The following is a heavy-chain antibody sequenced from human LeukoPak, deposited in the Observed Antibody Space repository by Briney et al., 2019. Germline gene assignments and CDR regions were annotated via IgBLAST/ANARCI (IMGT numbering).Heavy chain of an antibody. CDR1: GFTFSTFW. V-gene: IGHV3-7*05. CDR2: IKPDGGAK. J-gene: IGHJ4*02. CDR3: ATVGVGPLYFAY. D-gene: IGHD1-26*01. Sequence: GGSLRLSCAASGFTFSTFWMSWVRQAPGKGLEWVANIKPDGGAKYYVDSVKGRFTISRDNAKNSLFLQMNSLSVDDTAVYYCATVGVGPLYFAYWGQGTLVTVSS.